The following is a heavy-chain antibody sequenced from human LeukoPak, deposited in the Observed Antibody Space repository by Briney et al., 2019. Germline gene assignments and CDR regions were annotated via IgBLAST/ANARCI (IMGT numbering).Heavy chain of an antibody. D-gene: IGHD3-10*01. CDR1: GFSFSSYW. V-gene: IGHV3-21*01. J-gene: IGHJ4*02. Sequence: PGGSLRLSCAASGFSFSSYWMTWVRQAPGKGLEWVSSISSSSSYIYYADSVKGRFTISRDNAKNSLYLQMNSLRAEDTAVYYCARDVSPDYYGVGMGGIDYWGQGTLVTVSS. CDR2: ISSSSSYI. CDR3: ARDVSPDYYGVGMGGIDY.